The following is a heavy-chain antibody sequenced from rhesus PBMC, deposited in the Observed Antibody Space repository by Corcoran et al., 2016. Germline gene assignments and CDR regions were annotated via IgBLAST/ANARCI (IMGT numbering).Heavy chain of an antibody. J-gene: IGHJ3*01. V-gene: IGHV4-80*01. Sequence: QVQLQESGPGLVKPSETLSLTCAVSGGSFSSYWWSWIRQPPGKGLGGIGESNGNRGSTNSTPSLKSRVTISKAASKNQFSLKLSSVTAADTAVYYCARVHIAAGDAFDFWGQGLRVTVSS. D-gene: IGHD6-13*01. CDR1: GGSFSSYW. CDR3: ARVHIAAGDAFDF. CDR2: SNGNRGST.